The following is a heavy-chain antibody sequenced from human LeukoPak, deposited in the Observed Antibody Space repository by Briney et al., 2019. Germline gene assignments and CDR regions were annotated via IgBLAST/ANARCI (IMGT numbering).Heavy chain of an antibody. CDR1: GGSFSGHY. D-gene: IGHD2-15*01. CDR2: INHSGST. Sequence: SETLSLTCAVYGGSFSGHYWSWIRQPPGKGLEWIGEINHSGSTNYNPSLKSRVTISVDTSKNQFSLKLSSVTAADTAVYYCARVGVVAASIGYWGQGTLVTVSS. V-gene: IGHV4-34*01. CDR3: ARVGVVAASIGY. J-gene: IGHJ4*02.